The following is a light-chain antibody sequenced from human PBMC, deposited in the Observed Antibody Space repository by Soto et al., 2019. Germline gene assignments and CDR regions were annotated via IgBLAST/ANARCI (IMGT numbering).Light chain of an antibody. CDR3: ASWDDTLNGHGV. CDR1: SSNIGINT. CDR2: SNN. J-gene: IGLJ3*02. Sequence: QSVLTQPPSASGTPGQRVTVSCSGSSSNIGINTVNWYQQFPGTAPKLLIYSNNKRPSGVPDRFSGSKSGTSASLAISGLQSEDEADYYCASWDDTLNGHGVFGGGTKLTVL. V-gene: IGLV1-44*01.